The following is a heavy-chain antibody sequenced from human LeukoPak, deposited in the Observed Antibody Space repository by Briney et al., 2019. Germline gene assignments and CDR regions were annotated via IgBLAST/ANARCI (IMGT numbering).Heavy chain of an antibody. CDR2: IRWKSGSI. V-gene: IGHV3-9*01. Sequence: GGSLRLSCVASGFSFDDYAINWVRQAPGKGLEWVSGIRWKSGSIAYADSVKGRFTISRDNAKNSLYLQMNSLRAEDTAVYYCARGGGSHLTIPNDAFDIWGQGTMVTVSS. CDR3: ARGGGSHLTIPNDAFDI. J-gene: IGHJ3*02. D-gene: IGHD1-26*01. CDR1: GFSFDDYA.